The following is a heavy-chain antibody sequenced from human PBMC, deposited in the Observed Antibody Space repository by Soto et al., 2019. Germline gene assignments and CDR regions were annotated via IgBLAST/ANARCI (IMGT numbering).Heavy chain of an antibody. J-gene: IGHJ6*02. V-gene: IGHV4-31*03. Sequence: PSETLSLTSTVSGGSISSGDYYWSWIRQHPGEGLEWIGYIYYSGSTYYNPSLKSRVTISVDTPKNQLSLKMSSVSAADTAVYYCARDGSGSGYCSGGSCHASSHSYYYGMDVWGQGTTVTVSS. CDR1: GGSISSGDYY. D-gene: IGHD2-15*01. CDR3: ARDGSGSGYCSGGSCHASSHSYYYGMDV. CDR2: IYYSGST.